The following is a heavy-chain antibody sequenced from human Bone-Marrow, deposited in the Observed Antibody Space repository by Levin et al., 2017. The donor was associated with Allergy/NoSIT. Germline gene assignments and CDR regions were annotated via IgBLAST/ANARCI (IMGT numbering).Heavy chain of an antibody. CDR3: ARDSLGYSSSWYFFDL. CDR1: GFVFTRHT. J-gene: IGHJ4*02. Sequence: GGSLRLSCTASGFVFTRHTMHWVRQAPGKGLEWVASISSSGNIIMYADSLKGRFTISRDNAKNSLYLQMHSLRGDETAVYYCARDSLGYSSSWYFFDLWGQGTLVTVSS. CDR2: ISSSGNII. D-gene: IGHD6-13*01. V-gene: IGHV3-21*01.